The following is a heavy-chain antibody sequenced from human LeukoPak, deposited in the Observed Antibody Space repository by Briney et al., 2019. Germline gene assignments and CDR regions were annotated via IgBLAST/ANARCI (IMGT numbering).Heavy chain of an antibody. CDR3: ARDLRGTGYYYGMDV. V-gene: IGHV4-59*01. CDR1: GGSISSYY. J-gene: IGHJ6*04. CDR2: IYYSGST. Sequence: SETLSLTFTVSGGSISSYYWSWIRQPPGKGLEWIGYIYYSGSTNYNPSLKSRVTISVDTSKNQFSLKLSSVTAADTAVYYCARDLRGTGYYYGMDVWGKGTTVTVSS. D-gene: IGHD3-10*01.